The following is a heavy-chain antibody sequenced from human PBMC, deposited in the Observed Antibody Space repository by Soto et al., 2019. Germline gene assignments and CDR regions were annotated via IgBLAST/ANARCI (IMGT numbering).Heavy chain of an antibody. D-gene: IGHD5-12*01. Sequence: ASVKVSCKASGYTFFTYDISWVRQAPGQGLEWMGWISTYSGDTKYAQKFQGRVTMTTDTSTTTAYLELRSLRSDDTAVYYCARHHGPTTSENWFDPWGKGTLITVSS. V-gene: IGHV1-18*01. CDR3: ARHHGPTTSENWFDP. CDR2: ISTYSGDT. CDR1: GYTFFTYD. J-gene: IGHJ5*02.